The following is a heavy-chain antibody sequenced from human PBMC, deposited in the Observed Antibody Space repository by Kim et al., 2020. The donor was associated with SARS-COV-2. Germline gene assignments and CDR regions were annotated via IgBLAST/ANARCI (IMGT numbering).Heavy chain of an antibody. D-gene: IGHD3-10*01. V-gene: IGHV3-15*01. Sequence: KGRFTISRDDSKSTLYLQMNSLKTEDSAVYYCTTVGGLLWFGELDGAFDIWGQGTMVTVSS. J-gene: IGHJ3*02. CDR3: TTVGGLLWFGELDGAFDI.